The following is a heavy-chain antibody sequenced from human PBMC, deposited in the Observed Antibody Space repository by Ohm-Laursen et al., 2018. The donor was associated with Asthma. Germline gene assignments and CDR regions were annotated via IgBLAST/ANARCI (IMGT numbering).Heavy chain of an antibody. V-gene: IGHV1-69*13. CDR1: GGTFSSYA. J-gene: IGHJ6*02. D-gene: IGHD3-22*01. Sequence: ASVKVSCKASGGTFSSYAISWVRQAPGQGLEWMGGIIPILRTANYAQNFRGRVTITADESTSTAYMDLSSLRSEDTAVYYCARGRYDSSDYDLYGLDVWGQGTTVTASS. CDR3: ARGRYDSSDYDLYGLDV. CDR2: IIPILRTA.